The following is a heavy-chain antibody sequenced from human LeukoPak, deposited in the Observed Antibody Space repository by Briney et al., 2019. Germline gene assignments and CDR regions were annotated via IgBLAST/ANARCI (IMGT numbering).Heavy chain of an antibody. CDR1: GFTFSDFY. V-gene: IGHV3-11*01. CDR2: IGTRSNPI. D-gene: IGHD1-26*01. CDR3: AREARGSGRDFDY. J-gene: IGHJ4*02. Sequence: PGGSLRLSCAASGFTFSDFYMSWIRQAPGMGLEWISYIGTRSNPIYYADSVKGQFTISRDDAKNSLYLQMNSLRDEDTAVYFCAREARGSGRDFDYWGQGILVTVSS.